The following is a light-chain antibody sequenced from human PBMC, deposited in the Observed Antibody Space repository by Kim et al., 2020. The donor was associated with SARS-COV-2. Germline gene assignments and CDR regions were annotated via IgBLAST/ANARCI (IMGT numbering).Light chain of an antibody. Sequence: LSPGERATRPCRARQSVPSNSLAWYQQKPGQTPRLLIYGASSRAPGIPDRFSGSGSGTDFSLTISRLEPEDFAVYHCQQYGSSPRFGGGTKVDIK. CDR3: QQYGSSPR. CDR2: GAS. V-gene: IGKV3-20*01. CDR1: QSVPSNS. J-gene: IGKJ4*01.